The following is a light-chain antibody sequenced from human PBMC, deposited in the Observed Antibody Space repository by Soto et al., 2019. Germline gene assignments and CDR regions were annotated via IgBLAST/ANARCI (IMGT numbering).Light chain of an antibody. V-gene: IGLV1-40*01. CDR3: QSYDNNLSAWV. J-gene: IGLJ3*02. Sequence: QLVLTQPPSVSGAPGQRVTISCTGSNSNIGARYDVHWYQQLPGTAPKRLIYANNNRPSGVPDRFSGSRSGTSASLAITGLQAEDEADYYCQSYDNNLSAWVFGGGTKLTVL. CDR2: ANN. CDR1: NSNIGARYD.